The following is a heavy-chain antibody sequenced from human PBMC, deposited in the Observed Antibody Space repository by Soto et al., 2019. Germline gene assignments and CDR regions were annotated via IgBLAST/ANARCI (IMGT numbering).Heavy chain of an antibody. CDR1: GYTFSNYG. D-gene: IGHD5-12*01. Sequence: ASVKVSCKASGYTFSNYGIGWVRQAPGQGLEGMGWISAKNDNTNYAQNLQGRVTLTTDTPTGTAYMELRSLRSDDTAVYYCARYIGYDLPFFYYGMDGWGQGTTVTVSS. J-gene: IGHJ6*02. CDR2: ISAKNDNT. CDR3: ARYIGYDLPFFYYGMDG. V-gene: IGHV1-18*01.